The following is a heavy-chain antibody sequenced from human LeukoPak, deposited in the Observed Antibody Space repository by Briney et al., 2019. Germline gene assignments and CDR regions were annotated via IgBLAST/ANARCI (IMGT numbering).Heavy chain of an antibody. CDR3: ARQRGRPIDY. Sequence: PSETLSLTCAVYGGSFSGYYWSWIRQPPGKGLEWIGEINHSGSTNYNPSLKSRVTISVDTSKNQFSLKLSSVTAADTAVYYCARQRGRPIDYWGQGTLVTVSS. V-gene: IGHV4-34*01. CDR2: INHSGST. J-gene: IGHJ4*02. D-gene: IGHD6-25*01. CDR1: GGSFSGYY.